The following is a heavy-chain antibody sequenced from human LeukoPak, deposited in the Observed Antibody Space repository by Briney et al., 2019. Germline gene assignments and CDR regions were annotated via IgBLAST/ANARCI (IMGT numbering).Heavy chain of an antibody. CDR2: IYYSGTT. Sequence: KPSETLSLTCTVSGGSINTYYWYWIRQPPGKGLEWIGYIYYSGTTKYRTSLKSRVTLSLDTPKNQIFLRLTSVTAADTAVYYCARRGRSRTDPFEYWGQGTLATVSS. CDR1: GGSINTYY. CDR3: ARRGRSRTDPFEY. D-gene: IGHD2-15*01. J-gene: IGHJ4*02. V-gene: IGHV4-59*08.